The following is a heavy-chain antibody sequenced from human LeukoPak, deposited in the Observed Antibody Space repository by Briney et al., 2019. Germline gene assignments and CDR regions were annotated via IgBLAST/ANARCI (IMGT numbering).Heavy chain of an antibody. D-gene: IGHD3-10*01. Sequence: RPSETLSLTCAVYGGSFSGYYWSWIRQPPGKGLEWIGEINHSGSTNYNPSLKSRVTISVDTSKNQFSLKLSSVTAADTAVYYCARAYTMVRGVYGYWGQGTLATVSS. CDR3: ARAYTMVRGVYGY. CDR1: GGSFSGYY. V-gene: IGHV4-34*01. J-gene: IGHJ4*02. CDR2: INHSGST.